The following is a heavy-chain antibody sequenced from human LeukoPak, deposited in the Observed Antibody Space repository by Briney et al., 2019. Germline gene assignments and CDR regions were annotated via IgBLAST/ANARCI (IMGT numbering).Heavy chain of an antibody. J-gene: IGHJ4*02. D-gene: IGHD6-13*01. CDR2: ISYDGSNK. CDR1: GFTFSSYG. Sequence: GGSLRLSCAASGFTFSSYGMHWVRQAPGKGLEWVAVISYDGSNKYYADSVKGRFTISRDNAKNSLYLQMNSLRAEDTAVYYCARDSLGIAAVGEPIDYWGQGTLVTVSS. V-gene: IGHV3-30*03. CDR3: ARDSLGIAAVGEPIDY.